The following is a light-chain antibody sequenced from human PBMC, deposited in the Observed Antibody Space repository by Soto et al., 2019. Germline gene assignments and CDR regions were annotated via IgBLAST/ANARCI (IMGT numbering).Light chain of an antibody. V-gene: IGKV3-20*01. J-gene: IGKJ1*01. CDR2: NAA. Sequence: EIVLTQSPATLSLSPGERATLSCRASRSVSSGYLAWYQQKSGQGPRLVIYNAASRAPGIPDRFTGSGSGTDFTLTISRLAPEDFAVYYCQQYGNSPRTFGQGTKVDIK. CDR1: RSVSSGY. CDR3: QQYGNSPRT.